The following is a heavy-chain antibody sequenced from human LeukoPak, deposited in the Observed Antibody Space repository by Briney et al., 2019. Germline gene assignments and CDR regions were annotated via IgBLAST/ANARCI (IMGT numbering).Heavy chain of an antibody. Sequence: PSETLSLTCTVSGGSISSYYWSWIRQPAGKGLEWIGRIYTSGSTNYNPSLKSRVTMSVDTSKNQFSLKLSSVTAADTAVYYCARGDVVPAATPNNWFDPWGQGTLVTVSS. J-gene: IGHJ5*02. CDR3: ARGDVVPAATPNNWFDP. V-gene: IGHV4-4*07. CDR2: IYTSGST. D-gene: IGHD2-2*01. CDR1: GGSISSYY.